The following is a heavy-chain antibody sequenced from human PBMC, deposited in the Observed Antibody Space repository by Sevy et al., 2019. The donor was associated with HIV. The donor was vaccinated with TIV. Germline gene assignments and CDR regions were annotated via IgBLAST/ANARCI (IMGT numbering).Heavy chain of an antibody. CDR1: GGSISSYY. J-gene: IGHJ5*02. D-gene: IGHD3-10*01. V-gene: IGHV4-59*01. Sequence: SETLSLTCTVSGGSISSYYWSWIRQPPGKGLEWIGYIYYSGCTNYNPSLKSRVTISVGTSKNQFSLKLSSVTAADTAVYYCAREAGYYGSGSYYSHWFDPWGQGTLVTVSS. CDR2: IYYSGCT. CDR3: AREAGYYGSGSYYSHWFDP.